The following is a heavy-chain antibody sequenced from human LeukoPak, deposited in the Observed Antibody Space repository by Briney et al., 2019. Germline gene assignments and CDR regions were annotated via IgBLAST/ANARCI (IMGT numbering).Heavy chain of an antibody. D-gene: IGHD3-22*01. CDR2: IYYSGST. CDR3: ARVTGYMIEDYFDY. Sequence: SETLSLTCTVSGRSNSSYYWSWVRQPPGKGLEWIGYIYYSGSTNYNPSHKSRVTISVDTSENQFSLRLSSVTAADTAVYYCARVTGYMIEDYFDYWGQGTLVTVSS. J-gene: IGHJ4*02. V-gene: IGHV4-59*01. CDR1: GRSNSSYY.